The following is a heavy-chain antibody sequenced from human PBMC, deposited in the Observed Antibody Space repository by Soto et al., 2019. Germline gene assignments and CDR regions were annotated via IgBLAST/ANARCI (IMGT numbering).Heavy chain of an antibody. Sequence: EASVKVSCKASGFSFSDYFMHWVRQAPGQGLEWMGIINPSGDSRNYAQKFQGRVTITRDTSTSTVYMDLSSLRYDDTAVYYCARLGHYSAGTTFHYNGLDVWGQGTTVAVSS. J-gene: IGHJ6*02. CDR2: INPSGDSR. V-gene: IGHV1-46*01. D-gene: IGHD6-19*01. CDR1: GFSFSDYF. CDR3: ARLGHYSAGTTFHYNGLDV.